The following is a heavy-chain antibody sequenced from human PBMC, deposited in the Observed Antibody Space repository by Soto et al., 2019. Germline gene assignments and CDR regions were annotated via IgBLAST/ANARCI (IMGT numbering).Heavy chain of an antibody. Sequence: EVQVLESGGGLVQPGGSLRLSCAASGFTFSSYAMSWVRQAPGKGMEWVAAISGSGGSTYYADSVKGRFTISRENSKNTLYLQMNCLRAEDAAVYYCAKDLVGSNADYYDYWGQGTLVTVSS. V-gene: IGHV3-23*01. D-gene: IGHD2-15*01. J-gene: IGHJ4*02. CDR2: ISGSGGST. CDR3: AKDLVGSNADYYDY. CDR1: GFTFSSYA.